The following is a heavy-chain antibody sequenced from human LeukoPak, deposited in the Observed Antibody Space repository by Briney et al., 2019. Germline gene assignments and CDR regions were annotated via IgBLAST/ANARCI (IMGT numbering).Heavy chain of an antibody. CDR2: ISYDGSDK. CDR1: GFSFSSYA. Sequence: PGGSLRLSCAASGFSFSSYAVHWARQAPGKGLEWVAVISYDGSDKYYADFVKGRFTISRDNSKNTLYLQMNSPRAEDTAVYYCARSGIQLWSYSDYWGQGTLVTVSS. CDR3: ARSGIQLWSYSDY. V-gene: IGHV3-30-3*01. D-gene: IGHD5-18*01. J-gene: IGHJ4*02.